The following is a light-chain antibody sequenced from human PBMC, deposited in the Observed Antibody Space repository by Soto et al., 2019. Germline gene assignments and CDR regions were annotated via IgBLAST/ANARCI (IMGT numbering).Light chain of an antibody. CDR3: QQYNNWPPIT. V-gene: IGKV3-15*01. J-gene: IGKJ5*01. Sequence: ETVMTQSPATLSVSPGEGATLSCRASQSVSINLAWYQQKPGQAPRLLIYGASTRATGIPARFSGSGSGTEFPLTISSLQSEDFVVYYCQQYNNWPPITFGQGTRLEMK. CDR2: GAS. CDR1: QSVSIN.